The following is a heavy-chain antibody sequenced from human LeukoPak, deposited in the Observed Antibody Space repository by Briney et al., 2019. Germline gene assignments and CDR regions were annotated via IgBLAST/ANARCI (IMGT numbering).Heavy chain of an antibody. V-gene: IGHV4-59*12. Sequence: SETLSLTCTVSGGSISSYYWSWIRQPPGKGLEWIGYIYYSGSTNYNPSLKSRVTISVDTSKNQFSLKLSSVTAADTAVYYCARDRDYGGAGFDYWGQGTLVTVSS. CDR2: IYYSGST. D-gene: IGHD4-17*01. CDR1: GGSISSYY. CDR3: ARDRDYGGAGFDY. J-gene: IGHJ4*02.